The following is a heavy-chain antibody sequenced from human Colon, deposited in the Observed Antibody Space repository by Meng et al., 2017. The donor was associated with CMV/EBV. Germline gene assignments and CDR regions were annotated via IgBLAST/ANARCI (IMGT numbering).Heavy chain of an antibody. J-gene: IGHJ4*02. CDR1: GGSVNSGSYY. D-gene: IGHD6-19*01. V-gene: IGHV4-61*01. Sequence: GSLRLSCSVSGGSVNSGSYYWTWIRQRPGEGLEWIGYISYSGNTNYNPSLKTRLTIEVDTSKNQFSLKLTSVRAADTAMYYCAREASGWSTGIDYWGRGTLVTVSS. CDR2: ISYSGNT. CDR3: AREASGWSTGIDY.